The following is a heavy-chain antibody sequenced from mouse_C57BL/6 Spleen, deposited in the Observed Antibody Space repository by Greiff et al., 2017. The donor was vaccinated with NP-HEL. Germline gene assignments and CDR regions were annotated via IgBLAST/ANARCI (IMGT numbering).Heavy chain of an antibody. Sequence: EVQGVESGGGLVKPGGSLKLSCAASGFTFSSYAMSWVRQTPEKRLEWVATISDGGSYTYYPDNVKGRFTISRDNAKNNLYLQMSHLKSEDTAIYYCARDGWGNSHFDYWGQGTTLTVSS. J-gene: IGHJ2*01. CDR2: ISDGGSYT. CDR1: GFTFSSYA. CDR3: ARDGWGNSHFDY. V-gene: IGHV5-4*01. D-gene: IGHD2-1*01.